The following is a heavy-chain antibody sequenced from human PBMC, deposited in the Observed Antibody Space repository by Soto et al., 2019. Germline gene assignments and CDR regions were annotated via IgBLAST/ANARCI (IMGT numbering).Heavy chain of an antibody. Sequence: QVQLVESGGGVVQPGRSLRLSCAASGFTFSSYAMNWVRQAPGRGLEWVAVIAYDGSYKYYADSVKGRFTISRDNSKNTLYLEMNSLRAEDTAVYYCARDVYSNGADAFDIWGQGTMVTVSS. V-gene: IGHV3-30-3*01. CDR3: ARDVYSNGADAFDI. CDR1: GFTFSSYA. D-gene: IGHD4-4*01. CDR2: IAYDGSYK. J-gene: IGHJ3*02.